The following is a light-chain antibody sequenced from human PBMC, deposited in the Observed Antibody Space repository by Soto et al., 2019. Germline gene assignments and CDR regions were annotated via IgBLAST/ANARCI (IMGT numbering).Light chain of an antibody. CDR1: QSISRN. Sequence: EIVMTQSPATLSVSPGERATLSCRASQSISRNLAWYQQRPGRAPRLLIYDASTRATDIPARFSGSGSGTEVHPTITHPPAENFGVYYRHQYYNWPLYTFGQGTKLEIK. CDR3: HQYYNWPLYT. V-gene: IGKV3-15*01. J-gene: IGKJ2*01. CDR2: DAS.